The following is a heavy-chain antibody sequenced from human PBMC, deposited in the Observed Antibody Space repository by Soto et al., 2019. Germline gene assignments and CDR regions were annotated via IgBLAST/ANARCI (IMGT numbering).Heavy chain of an antibody. Sequence: PGGSLRLSCAASGFTFSTYGMHWVRQAPGKGLEWVAVISYDGDNKYYAGSVKGRFTISRDNSKNTLYLQMNDLRTEDTVVYYCAKDEASYSSGWYPNFDYWGQGTLVTVSS. D-gene: IGHD6-19*01. CDR1: GFTFSTYG. J-gene: IGHJ4*02. V-gene: IGHV3-30*18. CDR3: AKDEASYSSGWYPNFDY. CDR2: ISYDGDNK.